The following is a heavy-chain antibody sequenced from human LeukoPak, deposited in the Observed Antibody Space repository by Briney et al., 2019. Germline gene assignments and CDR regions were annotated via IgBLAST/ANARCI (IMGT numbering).Heavy chain of an antibody. J-gene: IGHJ5*02. Sequence: PSETLSLTCTVSGGSINSYYWSWIRQPPGKGLQWIGCIHYSGSTNYNPSLKSRVTISVDTSKNQFSLKLSSVTAADTAVYYCARSGAVVTRFDPWGQGTLVTVSS. CDR3: ARSGAVVTRFDP. D-gene: IGHD4-23*01. CDR1: GGSINSYY. V-gene: IGHV4-59*01. CDR2: IHYSGST.